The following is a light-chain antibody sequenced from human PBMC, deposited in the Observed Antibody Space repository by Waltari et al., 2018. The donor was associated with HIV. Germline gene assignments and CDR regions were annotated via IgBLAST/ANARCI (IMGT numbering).Light chain of an antibody. CDR2: ASS. CDR1: QGIGSY. J-gene: IGKJ5*01. Sequence: DIQLTQSPSFLSASVGDRVNITCRASQGIGSYLAWYQQRPGKAPKLLIYASSTLQSGVPSRFSGSGSGTEFSLIISSLQPEDSATYYCQQLNSFPTFGQGTRLEIK. CDR3: QQLNSFPT. V-gene: IGKV1-9*01.